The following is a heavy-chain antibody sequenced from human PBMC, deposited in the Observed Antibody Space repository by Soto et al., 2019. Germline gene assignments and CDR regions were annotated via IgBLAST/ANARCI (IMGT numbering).Heavy chain of an antibody. V-gene: IGHV3-30-3*01. J-gene: IGHJ4*02. CDR2: ISYDGSNK. CDR3: ARGHSYGYGVFDY. Sequence: QVQLVESGGGVVQPGRSLRLSCAASGFTFSSYAMHWVRQAPGKGLEWVAVISYDGSNKYYADSVKGRFTISRDNSKNTLYLQMNSLRAEDTAVYYCARGHSYGYGVFDYWGQGTLVTVSS. D-gene: IGHD5-18*01. CDR1: GFTFSSYA.